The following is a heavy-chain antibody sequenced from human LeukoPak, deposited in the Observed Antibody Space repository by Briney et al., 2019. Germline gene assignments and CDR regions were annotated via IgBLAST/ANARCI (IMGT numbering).Heavy chain of an antibody. V-gene: IGHV3-21*01. CDR3: ARDFYHDSSGSSFDY. D-gene: IGHD3-22*01. Sequence: PGGSLRLSCAASGFTFSSYSMNWVRQAPGKGLEWVSSISSSGSYIYYADSVKGRFTISRDNAKNSLYLQMNSLRAEDTAVYYCARDFYHDSSGSSFDYWGQGTLVTVSS. CDR1: GFTFSSYS. CDR2: ISSSGSYI. J-gene: IGHJ4*02.